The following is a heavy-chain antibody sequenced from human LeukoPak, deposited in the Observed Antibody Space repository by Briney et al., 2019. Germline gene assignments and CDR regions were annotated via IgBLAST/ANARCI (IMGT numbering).Heavy chain of an antibody. CDR1: GDSIISNTYW. CDR2: TFYTGRT. V-gene: IGHV4-39*01. Sequence: PSETLSLTCTVSGDSIISNTYWWDWVRLPPGKGLEWIGATFYTGRTFYSPSLKSRVTISVDTSKNQFSLDLSSATAADTAVYYCARRCHNFDFYDVWSQGTRVTVSS. J-gene: IGHJ3*01. CDR3: ARRCHNFDFYDV. D-gene: IGHD3/OR15-3a*01.